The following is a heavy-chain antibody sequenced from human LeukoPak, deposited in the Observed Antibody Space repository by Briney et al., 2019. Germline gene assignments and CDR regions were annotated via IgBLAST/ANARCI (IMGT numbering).Heavy chain of an antibody. CDR1: GYTFTSYD. Sequence: GASVKVSCTASGYTFTSYDINWVRQATGQGLEWMGWMNPNSGNTGYAQKFQGRVTMTRNTSISTAYMELSSLRSEDTAVYYCARDARIAAAYQPVGEDYMDVWGKGTTVTVSS. J-gene: IGHJ6*03. CDR2: MNPNSGNT. CDR3: ARDARIAAAYQPVGEDYMDV. D-gene: IGHD6-13*01. V-gene: IGHV1-8*01.